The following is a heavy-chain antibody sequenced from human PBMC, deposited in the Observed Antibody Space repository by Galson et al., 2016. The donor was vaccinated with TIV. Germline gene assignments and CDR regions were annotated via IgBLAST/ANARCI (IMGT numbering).Heavy chain of an antibody. J-gene: IGHJ6*03. CDR2: LIPMFGIT. V-gene: IGHV1-69*13. Sequence: SVKVSCKASGYTFTSYGLYWVRQAPGHGLEWMGGLIPMFGITNYAQRFQGRVTITADGSTSTAYMELSSLRSEDTAVYYCARSNSYNFYYMAVWGQGTPVTVS. CDR3: ARSNSYNFYYMAV. D-gene: IGHD2/OR15-2a*01. CDR1: GYTFTSYG.